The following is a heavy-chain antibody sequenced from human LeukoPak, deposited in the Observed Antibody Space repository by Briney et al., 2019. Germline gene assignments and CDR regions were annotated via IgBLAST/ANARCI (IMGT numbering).Heavy chain of an antibody. CDR1: GGSISSSNW. D-gene: IGHD2-2*02. CDR2: IYHSGST. Sequence: PSGTLSLTCAVSGGSISSSNWWSWVRQPPGKGLEWIGEIYHSGSTNYNPSLKSRVTISVDKSKNQFSLKLSSVTAADTAVYYCARLGEVVPAAIPPNDAFDIWGQGTMVTVSS. J-gene: IGHJ3*02. V-gene: IGHV4-4*02. CDR3: ARLGEVVPAAIPPNDAFDI.